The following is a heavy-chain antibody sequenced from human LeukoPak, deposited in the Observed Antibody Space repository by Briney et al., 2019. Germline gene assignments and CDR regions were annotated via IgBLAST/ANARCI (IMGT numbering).Heavy chain of an antibody. J-gene: IGHJ3*02. CDR1: GYTFTSYG. D-gene: IGHD2-2*01. V-gene: IGHV1-2*02. CDR3: ARDNAPVGYCSSTSCFDAFDI. CDR2: INPNSGGT. Sequence: ASVKVSCKASGYTFTSYGISWVRQAPGQGPEWMGWINPNSGGTNYAQKFQGRVTMTRDTSISTAYMELSRLRSDDTAVYYCARDNAPVGYCSSTSCFDAFDIWGQGTMVTVSS.